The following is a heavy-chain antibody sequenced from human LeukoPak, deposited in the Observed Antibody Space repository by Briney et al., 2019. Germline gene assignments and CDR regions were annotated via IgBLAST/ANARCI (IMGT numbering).Heavy chain of an antibody. CDR1: GFTVDDYG. D-gene: IGHD3-22*01. V-gene: IGHV3-20*04. Sequence: GGSLRLSCAASGFTVDDYGMSWVRQAPGKGLEWVSGINWNGGSTGYAASVKGRFTISRDNAKNSLYLQMNSLRAEDTALYYCARVRNYYDSSGPKRGAFDIWGQGTMVTVSS. CDR3: ARVRNYYDSSGPKRGAFDI. CDR2: INWNGGST. J-gene: IGHJ3*02.